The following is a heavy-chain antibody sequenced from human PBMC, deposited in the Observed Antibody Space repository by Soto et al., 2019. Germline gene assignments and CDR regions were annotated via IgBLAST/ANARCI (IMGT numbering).Heavy chain of an antibody. Sequence: QVQLVESGGGVVQPGRSLRLSCAASGFTFSSYAMHWVRQAPGKGLEWVAVISYDGSNKYYADSVKGRFTISRDNSKNTLYLQMNSLRAEDTAVYYCAREGGDCSGGSCYDWFDPWGQGTLVTVSS. CDR1: GFTFSSYA. CDR2: ISYDGSNK. J-gene: IGHJ5*02. D-gene: IGHD2-15*01. CDR3: AREGGDCSGGSCYDWFDP. V-gene: IGHV3-30-3*01.